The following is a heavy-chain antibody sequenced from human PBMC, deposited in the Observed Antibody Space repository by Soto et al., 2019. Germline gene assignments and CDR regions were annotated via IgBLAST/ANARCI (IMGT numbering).Heavy chain of an antibody. CDR1: GGTFSSYA. D-gene: IGHD2-15*01. V-gene: IGHV1-69*01. CDR3: ARSHCSGGSWYDDY. J-gene: IGHJ4*02. Sequence: QVQLVQSGAEVKKPGSSVKVSCKASGGTFSSYAISWVRQAPGQGLEWMGGIIPIFGTANYAQKFQGRVTSTADESTSTDYMELSSLRSEDTAVYYCARSHCSGGSWYDDYWGQGTMVTVSS. CDR2: IIPIFGTA.